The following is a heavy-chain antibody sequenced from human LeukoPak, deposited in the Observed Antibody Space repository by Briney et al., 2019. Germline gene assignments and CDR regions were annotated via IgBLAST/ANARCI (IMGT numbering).Heavy chain of an antibody. V-gene: IGHV1-8*01. D-gene: IGHD2-2*01. CDR2: MNPNSGNT. J-gene: IGHJ3*02. CDR1: GYTFTSYD. CDR3: ARYCSSTSCYLGAFDI. Sequence: GASVKVSCKASGYTFTSYDINWVRQATGQGLEWMGWMNPNSGNTGYAQKFQGRVTMTRNTSISPAYMELSSLRSEDTAVYYCARYCSSTSCYLGAFDIWGQGTMVTVSS.